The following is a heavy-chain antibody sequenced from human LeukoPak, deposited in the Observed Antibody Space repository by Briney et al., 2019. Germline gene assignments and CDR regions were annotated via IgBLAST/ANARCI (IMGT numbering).Heavy chain of an antibody. D-gene: IGHD2-21*01. J-gene: IGHJ4*02. V-gene: IGHV3-30*01. CDR3: ARESRGGDYFDY. CDR2: ISYDGSNK. CDR1: GFTLSSYA. Sequence: PGGCLRLSCAASGFTLSSYAMHWVRQAPGKGLEWVAVISYDGSNKYYADSVKGRFTISRDNSKNTLYLQMNSLRAEDTAVYYCARESRGGDYFDYWGQGTLVTVSS.